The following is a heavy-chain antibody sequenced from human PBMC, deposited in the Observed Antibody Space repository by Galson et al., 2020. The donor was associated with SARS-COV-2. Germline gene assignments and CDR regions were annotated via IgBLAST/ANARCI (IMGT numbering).Heavy chain of an antibody. V-gene: IGHV3-23*01. CDR2: ITVSGSST. D-gene: IGHD6-13*01. CDR3: VKDDAWYTGWFFQH. Sequence: GGSLRLSCAASGFSFTNYAMSWVRQAPGRGLEWVSTITVSGSSTFYSDSVKGRFTISRDTSKSTLYLQMNSLRAEDTAVYYCVKDDAWYTGWFFQHWGQGTLVTVSS. CDR1: GFSFTNYA. J-gene: IGHJ1*01.